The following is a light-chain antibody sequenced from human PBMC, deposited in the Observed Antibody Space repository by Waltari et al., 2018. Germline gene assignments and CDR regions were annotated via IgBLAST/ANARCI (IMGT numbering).Light chain of an antibody. CDR2: WAS. V-gene: IGKV4-1*01. CDR3: HQFYDSPTWT. J-gene: IGKJ1*01. Sequence: DIVMTQSPDSLTVSLGERATINCKSSQSVLDTSNNKNYLAWYQQKPGQPPKVLIYWASTRESGVPDRFSGSGSETDFTLTISSLQAEDVAVYYCHQFYDSPTWTFGQGTKVEVK. CDR1: QSVLDTSNNKNY.